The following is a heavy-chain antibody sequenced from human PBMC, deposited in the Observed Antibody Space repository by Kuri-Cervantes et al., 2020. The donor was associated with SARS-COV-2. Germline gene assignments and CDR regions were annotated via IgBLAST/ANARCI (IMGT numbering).Heavy chain of an antibody. Sequence: GSLRLSCTVSGDSITYFHWRWVRQPPGKGLEWIGYIYYSGSTNYNPSLKSRVTISVDTSKNQFSLKLSSVTAADTAVYYCARSTRGRKGFGEFKFDYWGQGTLVTVSS. CDR2: IYYSGST. CDR3: ARSTRGRKGFGEFKFDY. CDR1: GDSITYFH. D-gene: IGHD3-10*01. V-gene: IGHV4-59*01. J-gene: IGHJ4*02.